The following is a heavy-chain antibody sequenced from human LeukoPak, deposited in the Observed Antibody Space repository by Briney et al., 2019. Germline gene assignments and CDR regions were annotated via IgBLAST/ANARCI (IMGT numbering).Heavy chain of an antibody. J-gene: IGHJ4*02. CDR3: VKGSGTSNWHYFDY. D-gene: IGHD1-7*01. CDR2: INNNGGST. CDR1: RFTFSNFA. Sequence: GGSLRLSCSASRFTFSNFAMFWVRQAPGKGLEYVSSINNNGGSTYYAASVKGRFHISRDNSKTTVFLQKSSLRVEDTAVYHCVKGSGTSNWHYFDYWGQGALVTVSS. V-gene: IGHV3-64D*06.